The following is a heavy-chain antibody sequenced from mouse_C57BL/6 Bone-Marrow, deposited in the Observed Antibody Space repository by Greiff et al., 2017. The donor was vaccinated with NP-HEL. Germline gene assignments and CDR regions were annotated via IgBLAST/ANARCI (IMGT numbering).Heavy chain of an antibody. Sequence: QVQLQQPGAELVKPGASVKLSCKASGYTFTSYWMHWVKQRPGRGLEWIGRIDPNSGGTKYNEKFKSKATLTVDKPSSPAYMQLSSLTSEDSAVYYCARRTTVVANYYAMDYWGQGTSVTVSS. J-gene: IGHJ4*01. D-gene: IGHD1-1*01. CDR3: ARRTTVVANYYAMDY. CDR2: IDPNSGGT. V-gene: IGHV1-72*01. CDR1: GYTFTSYW.